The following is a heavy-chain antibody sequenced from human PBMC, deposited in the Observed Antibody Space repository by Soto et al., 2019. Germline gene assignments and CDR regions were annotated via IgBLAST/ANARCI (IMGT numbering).Heavy chain of an antibody. J-gene: IGHJ5*02. Sequence: SETLSLTCTVSGGSVSSSSYSWGWIRQSPGKGLEWIGTIYSSENTYYNPSLEGRVTISIDKSKNQFSLNLNSVTAADTAIYYCARNGDCTRPGCIVGWFDPWGQGTLVTVSS. CDR2: IYSSENT. CDR1: GGSVSSSSYS. D-gene: IGHD2-8*01. V-gene: IGHV4-39*07. CDR3: ARNGDCTRPGCIVGWFDP.